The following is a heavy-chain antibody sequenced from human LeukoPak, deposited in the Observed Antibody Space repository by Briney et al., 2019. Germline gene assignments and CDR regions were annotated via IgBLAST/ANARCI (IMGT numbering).Heavy chain of an antibody. CDR1: GYTFTGYY. J-gene: IGHJ4*02. CDR3: ARGSPRYYYGSGSYSFDY. D-gene: IGHD3-10*01. CDR2: INPNSGGT. V-gene: IGHV1-2*02. Sequence: ASVKVPCKASGYTFTGYYMHWVRQAPGQGLEWMGWINPNSGGTNYAQKFQGRVTMTRDTSISTAYMELSRLRSDDTAVYYCARGSPRYYYGSGSYSFDYWGQGTLVTVSS.